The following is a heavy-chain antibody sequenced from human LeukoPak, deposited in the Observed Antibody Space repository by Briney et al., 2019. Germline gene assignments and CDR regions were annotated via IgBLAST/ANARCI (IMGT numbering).Heavy chain of an antibody. D-gene: IGHD2-21*02. V-gene: IGHV4-39*01. CDR3: ARHGHHGDHDY. Sequence: SETLSLTCTVSGGSISSSNYFWGWIRQPPGKGLERIGSIYYTGSTYYNPSLKSRVTISVDTSKNQFTLKLTSVTAADTAVYYCARHGHHGDHDYWGQGTLVTVSS. CDR1: GGSISSSNYF. J-gene: IGHJ4*02. CDR2: IYYTGST.